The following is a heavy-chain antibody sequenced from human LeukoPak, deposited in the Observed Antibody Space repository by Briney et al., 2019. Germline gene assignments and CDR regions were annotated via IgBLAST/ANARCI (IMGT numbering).Heavy chain of an antibody. CDR2: IYTSAST. CDR3: ARGPTGGSSWFDF. J-gene: IGHJ4*02. Sequence: SETLSLTCAVYGGSFSGYYWSWIRQPAGKGLEWIGRIYTSASTNYKPSLKSRVSMSVDTSKNQFSLKVSSVTAADTAVYYCARGPTGGSSWFDFWGQGTLVTVSS. V-gene: IGHV4-59*10. D-gene: IGHD6-13*01. CDR1: GGSFSGYY.